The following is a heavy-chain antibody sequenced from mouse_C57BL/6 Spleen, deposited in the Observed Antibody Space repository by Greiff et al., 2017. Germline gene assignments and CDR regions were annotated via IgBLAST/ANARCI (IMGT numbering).Heavy chain of an antibody. CDR3: TSPDVAY. CDR1: GFNIKDDY. V-gene: IGHV14-4*01. CDR2: IDPENGDT. J-gene: IGHJ3*01. Sequence: VQLQQSGAELVRPGASVKLSCTASGFNIKDDYMHWVKQRPEQGLEWIGWIDPENGDTEYASKFQGKATITADTSSNTSYLQLSSLTSEDTAVYYCTSPDVAYWGQGTLVTVSA.